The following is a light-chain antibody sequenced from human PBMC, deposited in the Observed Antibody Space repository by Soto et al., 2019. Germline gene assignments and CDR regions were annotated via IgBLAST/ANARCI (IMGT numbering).Light chain of an antibody. Sequence: IVLSQSPGTLSLSPVERATLSCMASQSVSSSYLAWYQQKPGQAPRLLTYGASSRATGIPDRFSGSGSGTDFTLTISRLEPEDFAVYYCQQYGSSRVTFGQGTRLEIK. CDR2: GAS. V-gene: IGKV3-20*01. CDR3: QQYGSSRVT. CDR1: QSVSSSY. J-gene: IGKJ5*01.